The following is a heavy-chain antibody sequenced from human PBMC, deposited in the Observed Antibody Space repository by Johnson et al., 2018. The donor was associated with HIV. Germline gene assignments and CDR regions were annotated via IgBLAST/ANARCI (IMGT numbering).Heavy chain of an antibody. CDR2: MSYAGSNR. D-gene: IGHD3-22*01. CDR3: AKCFSYDNTPYYHVPFDI. CDR1: GFIFSSYG. J-gene: IGHJ3*02. V-gene: IGHV3-30*18. Sequence: QVQLVESGGGVVQPGRSLRLSCAASGFIFSSYGMHWVRQAPGKGLKWVTGMSYAGSNRYYADSVQGRFTTSRDKSQNTRYLQMNSLRAEDTAVDYCAKCFSYDNTPYYHVPFDIWGQGTFVTVSS.